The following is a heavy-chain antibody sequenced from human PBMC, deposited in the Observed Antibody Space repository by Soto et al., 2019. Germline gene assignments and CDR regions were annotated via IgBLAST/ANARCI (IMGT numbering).Heavy chain of an antibody. J-gene: IGHJ4*02. Sequence: PXGSLRLSGSASGXIFSESTIYWVRQVPGKGLEAISAVSTSGRSTYYADSVIDRFTISRDNSNNTLFLQMGIIRTEDTAIYYCVKQAHGLDGVAFDYWGQGTQVPVS. CDR2: VSTSGRST. CDR1: GXIFSEST. CDR3: VKQAHGLDGVAFDY. D-gene: IGHD2-15*01. V-gene: IGHV3-64D*06.